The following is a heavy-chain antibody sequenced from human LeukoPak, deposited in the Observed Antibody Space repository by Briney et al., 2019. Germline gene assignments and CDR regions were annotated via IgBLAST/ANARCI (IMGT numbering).Heavy chain of an antibody. CDR3: ARDPNSAL. V-gene: IGHV4-4*07. J-gene: IGHJ4*02. CDR2: LYTSGST. D-gene: IGHD2-21*01. Sequence: SETLSLTCTVSGGSISSSYWSWIRQPAGKGLEWIGRLYTSGSTKYNYNPSLKSRVTMSVDTSKNQFSLNLTSVAAADTAVYYCARDPNSALWGQGTLVTVSS. CDR1: GGSISSSY.